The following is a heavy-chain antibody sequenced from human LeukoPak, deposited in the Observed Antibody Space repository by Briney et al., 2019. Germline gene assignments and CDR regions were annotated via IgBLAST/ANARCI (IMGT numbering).Heavy chain of an antibody. Sequence: AGGSLRLSCAAAGFNFSSYWMTWVRQDPGKGLEWLANIKQDGTEKYYVDSVKGRFTISRENAKNSLYLQMNSLRAVDTAVYFCARPTTVTMVDAFNIWGLGTMVTVSS. CDR2: IKQDGTEK. V-gene: IGHV3-7*04. CDR1: GFNFSSYW. D-gene: IGHD4-17*01. J-gene: IGHJ3*02. CDR3: ARPTTVTMVDAFNI.